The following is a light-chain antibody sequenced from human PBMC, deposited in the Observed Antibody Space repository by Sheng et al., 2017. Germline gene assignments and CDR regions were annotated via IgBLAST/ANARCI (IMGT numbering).Light chain of an antibody. J-gene: IGKJ4*01. V-gene: IGKV3-15*01. Sequence: EVVVTQSPATLSVSPGERATLSCRTTQSVSNNLTWYQQRLGQAPRLLIYDASTRATGVPARFSGGGSGTDFTLTISSLQSEDFALYYCQQYNNWPLTFGGGTKVEIK. CDR1: QSVSNN. CDR2: DAS. CDR3: QQYNNWPLT.